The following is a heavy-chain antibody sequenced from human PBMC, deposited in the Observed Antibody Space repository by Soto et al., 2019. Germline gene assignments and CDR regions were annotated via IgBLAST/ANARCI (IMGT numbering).Heavy chain of an antibody. Sequence: QVHVVQSGAEVKKHGASVKVSCKGSGYAFTTYGITWVRQAPGQGLEWLGWISAHNGNTNYAQKLQGRVTVTRDTSTSTAYMELRSLRSDDTAVYYCARGRYGDYWGQGALVTVSS. V-gene: IGHV1-18*01. D-gene: IGHD1-1*01. CDR1: GYAFTTYG. J-gene: IGHJ4*02. CDR3: ARGRYGDY. CDR2: ISAHNGNT.